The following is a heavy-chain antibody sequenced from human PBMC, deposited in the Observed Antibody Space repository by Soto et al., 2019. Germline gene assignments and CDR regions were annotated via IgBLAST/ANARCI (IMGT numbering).Heavy chain of an antibody. Sequence: VQLWDSGGGLVQPGGSLRLSCAASGFSFSSSAMSWVRQAPGKRLEWVSTFREKWGHHTHADPVKGRFTISRDTSNNILFLQMNSLRAEDTAIYYCTKDSHWAIISPTHDYWGQGTLVTVSS. CDR3: TKDSHWAIISPTHDY. V-gene: IGHV3-23*01. J-gene: IGHJ4*02. CDR2: FREKWGHH. CDR1: GFSFSSSA. D-gene: IGHD2-2*01.